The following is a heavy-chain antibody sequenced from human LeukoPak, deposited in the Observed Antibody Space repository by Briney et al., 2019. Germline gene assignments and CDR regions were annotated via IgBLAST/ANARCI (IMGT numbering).Heavy chain of an antibody. Sequence: SETPSLTCTVSGGSISSYYWSWIRQPPGKGLEWIGYIYYSGSTNYNPSLKSRVTISVDTSKNQFSLKLSSVTAADTAVYYCARAKGYCSGGSCYFDYWGQGTLVTVSS. V-gene: IGHV4-59*01. CDR1: GGSISSYY. CDR3: ARAKGYCSGGSCYFDY. D-gene: IGHD2-15*01. J-gene: IGHJ4*02. CDR2: IYYSGST.